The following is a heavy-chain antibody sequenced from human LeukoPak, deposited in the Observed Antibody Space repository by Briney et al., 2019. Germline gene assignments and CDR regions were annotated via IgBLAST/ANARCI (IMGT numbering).Heavy chain of an antibody. CDR3: ARSLPYGTTWYGRSDF. J-gene: IGHJ4*02. V-gene: IGHV3-7*03. CDR2: IRQDGDTK. D-gene: IGHD6-13*01. Sequence: GGSLRLSCAASGFPFNAYWMTWVRQAPGKGLEWVANIRQDGDTKYYVDSVRGRFTISRDNAMNSLYLQMNSLRAEDTAIYYCARSLPYGTTWYGRSDFWGQGTLVTVSS. CDR1: GFPFNAYW.